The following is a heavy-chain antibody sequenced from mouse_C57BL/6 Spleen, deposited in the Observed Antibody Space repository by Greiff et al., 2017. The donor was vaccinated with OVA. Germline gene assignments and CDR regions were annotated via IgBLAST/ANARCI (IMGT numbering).Heavy chain of an antibody. CDR3: ASPQGGFLDY. CDR2: IDPEDGET. V-gene: IGHV14-2*01. Sequence: EVKLVESGAELVKPGASVKLSCTASGFNIKDYYMHWVKQRTEQGLEWIGRIDPEDGETKYAPKFQGKATITADTSSNTAYLQFSSLTSEDTAVYYCASPQGGFLDYWGQGTTLTVSS. D-gene: IGHD3-1*01. J-gene: IGHJ2*01. CDR1: GFNIKDYY.